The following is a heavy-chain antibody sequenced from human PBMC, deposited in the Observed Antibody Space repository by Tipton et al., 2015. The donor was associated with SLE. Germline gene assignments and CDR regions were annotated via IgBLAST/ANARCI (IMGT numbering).Heavy chain of an antibody. J-gene: IGHJ4*02. CDR2: IYYSGST. CDR1: GGSISSSSYY. V-gene: IGHV4-39*07. CDR3: ARVWVRGVIPYYFDY. Sequence: TLSLTCTVSGGSISSSSYYWGWIRQPPGKGLEWIGSIYYSGSTYYNPSLKSRVTISVDTSKNQFSLKLSSVTAADTAVYYCARVWVRGVIPYYFDYWGQGTLVTVSS. D-gene: IGHD3-10*01.